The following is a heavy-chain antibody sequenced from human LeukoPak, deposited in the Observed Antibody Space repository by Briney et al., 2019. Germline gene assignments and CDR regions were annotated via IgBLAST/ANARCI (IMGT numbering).Heavy chain of an antibody. D-gene: IGHD4-17*01. CDR1: GVSFDDYY. V-gene: IGHV4-34*01. CDR2: INHSGYT. CDR3: TRMTTGHDY. J-gene: IGHJ4*02. Sequence: SETLSLTCAVSGVSFDDYYWSWVRQTPGKGLEWLGEINHSGYTNDSPSLKSRVTLSIDTSRQQFSLNLGSVTVADAGIYYCTRMTTGHDYWGQGTLVTVSS.